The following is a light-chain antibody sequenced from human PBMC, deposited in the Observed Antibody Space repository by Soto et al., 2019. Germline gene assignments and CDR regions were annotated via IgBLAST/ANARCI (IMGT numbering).Light chain of an antibody. CDR3: QQSYSSPET. Sequence: DIQMTQSPSSLSASVGDRGTITCRASQSISNYLNWYQQKPGKAPKLLIYAAFSLQGGVPSRFSVRGSGTDFTLTISSLQPDDFATYYCQQSYSSPETFGQGTKVEI. CDR2: AAF. CDR1: QSISNY. J-gene: IGKJ1*01. V-gene: IGKV1-39*01.